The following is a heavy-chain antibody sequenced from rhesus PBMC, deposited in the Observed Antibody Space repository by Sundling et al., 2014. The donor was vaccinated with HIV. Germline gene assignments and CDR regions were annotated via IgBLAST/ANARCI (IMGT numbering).Heavy chain of an antibody. CDR3: VRERRATHYFDY. CDR1: GGSISGGYY. J-gene: IGHJ4*01. V-gene: IGHV4S13*01. D-gene: IGHD2-39*01. CDR2: IYSNNDNT. Sequence: QVQLQESGPGLVKPSETLSLTCVVSGGSISGGYYWTWIRQPPGKGLEWIGFIYSNNDNTNYKSSLKSRVTISKDTSKNQFSLKLSSVTAADTAVYFCVRERRATHYFDYWGQGLLVTVSS.